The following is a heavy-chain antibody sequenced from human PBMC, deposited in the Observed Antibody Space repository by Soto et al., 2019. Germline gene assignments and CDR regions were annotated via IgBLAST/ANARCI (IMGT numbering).Heavy chain of an antibody. CDR1: GGSISSGDYY. J-gene: IGHJ6*02. CDR3: ARDNILGILYGGMDV. CDR2: IYYSGST. V-gene: IGHV4-30-4*01. Sequence: KASETLSLTCTVSGGSISSGDYYWGWIRQPPGKGLEWIGYIYYSGSTYYNPSLKSRVTISVDTSKNQFSLKLSSVTAADTAVYYCARDNILGILYGGMDVWGQGTTVTVSS. D-gene: IGHD3-3*01.